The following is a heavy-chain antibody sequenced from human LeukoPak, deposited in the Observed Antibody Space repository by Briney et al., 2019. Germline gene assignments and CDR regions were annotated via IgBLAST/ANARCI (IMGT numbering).Heavy chain of an antibody. Sequence: SETLSLTCTVSGGSISNYYWSWIRQPPGKGLEWIGYIYYSGSTNYNPSLKSRVTISVDTSKNQFSLKLSSVTAADTAVYYCARVGGTNYYYYGMDVWGQGATVTVSS. J-gene: IGHJ6*02. CDR1: GGSISNYY. CDR3: ARVGGTNYYYYGMDV. D-gene: IGHD1-26*01. CDR2: IYYSGST. V-gene: IGHV4-59*01.